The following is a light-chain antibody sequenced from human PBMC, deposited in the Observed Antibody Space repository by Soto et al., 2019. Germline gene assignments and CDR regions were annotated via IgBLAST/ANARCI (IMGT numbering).Light chain of an antibody. CDR2: KAS. J-gene: IGKJ3*01. V-gene: IGKV1-5*03. CDR3: QQYNSSPFT. Sequence: DIQMTQSPSTLSASVGDRVTITCRASQSISSWLAWYQQKPGKAPKLLIYKASSLESGVPSRFSGSGSGTEFTLTISSLQPDDFATYYCQQYNSSPFTFGPGTKGDIK. CDR1: QSISSW.